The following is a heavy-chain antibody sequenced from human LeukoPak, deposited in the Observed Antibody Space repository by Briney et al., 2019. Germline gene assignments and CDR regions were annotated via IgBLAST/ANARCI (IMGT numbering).Heavy chain of an antibody. D-gene: IGHD2-15*01. CDR3: ARGGRYCSGGSCYSDYYYGMDV. V-gene: IGHV3-66*02. J-gene: IGHJ6*02. Sequence: GGSLRLSCAASGFTVSSNYMSWVRQAPGKGLEWVSVIYSGGSTYYADSVKGRFTISRDNSKNTLYLQMNSLRAEDTAVYYCARGGRYCSGGSCYSDYYYGMDVWGQGTRVTVSS. CDR2: IYSGGST. CDR1: GFTVSSNY.